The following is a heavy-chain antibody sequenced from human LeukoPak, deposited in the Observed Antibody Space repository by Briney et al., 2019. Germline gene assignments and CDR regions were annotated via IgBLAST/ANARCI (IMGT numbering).Heavy chain of an antibody. CDR2: ISYDGSNK. V-gene: IGHV3-30-3*01. CDR3: ARDQSDAYDFWSGQPPSTHYGMDV. CDR1: GFTFSSYA. D-gene: IGHD3-3*01. J-gene: IGHJ6*02. Sequence: GGSLRLSCAASGFTFSSYAMHWVRQAPGKGLEWVAVISYDGSNKYYADSVKGRFTISRDNSKNTLYLQMNSLRAEDTAVYYCARDQSDAYDFWSGQPPSTHYGMDVWGQGTTVTASS.